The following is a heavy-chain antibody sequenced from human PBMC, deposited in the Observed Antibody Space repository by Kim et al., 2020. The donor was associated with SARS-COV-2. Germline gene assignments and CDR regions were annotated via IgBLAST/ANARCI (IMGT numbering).Heavy chain of an antibody. CDR3: ARVGLTSGSYFSFDY. V-gene: IGHV3-74*01. CDR2: INSDGSST. Sequence: GGSLRLSCAASGFTFSSYWMYWVRQAPGKGLVWVSRINSDGSSTSYADSVKGRFTISRDNAKNTLYLQMNSLRAEDTAVYYCARVGLTSGSYFSFDYWGQGTLVTVSS. CDR1: GFTFSSYW. D-gene: IGHD1-26*01. J-gene: IGHJ4*02.